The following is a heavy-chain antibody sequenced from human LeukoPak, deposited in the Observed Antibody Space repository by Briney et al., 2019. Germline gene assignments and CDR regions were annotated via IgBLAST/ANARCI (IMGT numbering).Heavy chain of an antibody. CDR2: ISSSSSYI. Sequence: GGSLRLSCAASGFTFSSYRMNWVRQDPGKGLEWVSSISSSSSYIYFADSVKGRFTTSRDNAKNSLYLQMNSLRAEDTAVYYCAKDPSSSWFGDYFDYWGQGTLVTVSS. J-gene: IGHJ4*02. CDR1: GFTFSSYR. CDR3: AKDPSSSWFGDYFDY. D-gene: IGHD6-13*01. V-gene: IGHV3-21*04.